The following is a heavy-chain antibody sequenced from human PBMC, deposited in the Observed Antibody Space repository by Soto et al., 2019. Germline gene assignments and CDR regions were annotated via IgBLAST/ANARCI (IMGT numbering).Heavy chain of an antibody. J-gene: IGHJ4*02. CDR3: AKDQASGQGSFDS. CDR1: GFTFNIYG. CDR2: ISYDGSNQ. Sequence: QTWGSLRLSCAASGFTFNIYGMHWVRQAPDKGLEWVALISYDGSNQYYADSVKGRFTISRDNSKNTLFLQMNSLRADDTAVYYCAKDQASGQGSFDSWGQGTLVTVSS. V-gene: IGHV3-30*18.